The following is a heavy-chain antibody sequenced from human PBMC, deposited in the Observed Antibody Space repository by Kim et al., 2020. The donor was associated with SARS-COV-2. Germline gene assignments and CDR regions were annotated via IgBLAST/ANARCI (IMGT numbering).Heavy chain of an antibody. Sequence: SETLSLTCTVSGGSISSSNYYWGWIRQPPGKGLEWIGYIYYSGNTYYNPSLKSRVTVSVDTSKNQFSLKLSSVTAADTAAYYCARTIAGRPEAFDIWGQG. D-gene: IGHD6-6*01. CDR3: ARTIAGRPEAFDI. CDR2: IYYSGNT. CDR1: GGSISSSNYY. V-gene: IGHV4-39*01. J-gene: IGHJ3*02.